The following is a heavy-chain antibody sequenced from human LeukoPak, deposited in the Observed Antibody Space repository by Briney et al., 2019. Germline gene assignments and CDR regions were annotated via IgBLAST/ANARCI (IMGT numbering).Heavy chain of an antibody. V-gene: IGHV4-34*01. CDR3: ARGLLGYCSSTSCGGCWFDP. CDR1: GGSFSGYY. Sequence: SETLSLTCAVYGGSFSGYYWSWIRQPPGKGLEWIGEINHSGSTNYNPSLKSRVTISVDTSKNQFSLKLSSVTAADTAVYYCARGLLGYCSSTSCGGCWFDPWGQGNLVTVSS. CDR2: INHSGST. D-gene: IGHD2-2*01. J-gene: IGHJ5*02.